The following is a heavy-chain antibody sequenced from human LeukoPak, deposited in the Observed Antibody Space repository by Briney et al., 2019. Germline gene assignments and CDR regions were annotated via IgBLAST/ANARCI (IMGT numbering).Heavy chain of an antibody. D-gene: IGHD5-24*01. CDR3: AREAREGHVFDI. CDR1: GGSISSYY. J-gene: IGHJ3*02. V-gene: IGHV4-59*01. CDR2: IHYSGST. Sequence: SETLSLTCTVSGGSISSYYWSWIRQPPGKGLEWIGYIHYSGSTNYNPSLKSRVTISVDTSKNRFSLKLRSVTAADTAIYYCAREAREGHVFDIWGQGTMVTVSS.